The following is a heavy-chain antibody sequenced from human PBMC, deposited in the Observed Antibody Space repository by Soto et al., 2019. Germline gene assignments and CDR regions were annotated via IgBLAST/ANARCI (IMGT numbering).Heavy chain of an antibody. CDR3: ARDWSSIAAAGTEVDY. Sequence: QVQLVQSGAEVKKPGASVKVSCKASGYTFTSYGISWVRQAPGQGPEWMGWISAYNGNTNYAQKLQGRVPMTTDTSTSTAYMELRSRRADDTGVYYCARDWSSIAAAGTEVDYWGQGTLVTVSS. V-gene: IGHV1-18*01. D-gene: IGHD6-13*01. J-gene: IGHJ4*02. CDR2: ISAYNGNT. CDR1: GYTFTSYG.